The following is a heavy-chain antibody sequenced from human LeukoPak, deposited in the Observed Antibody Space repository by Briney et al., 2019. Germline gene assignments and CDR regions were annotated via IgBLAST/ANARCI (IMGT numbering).Heavy chain of an antibody. CDR3: ARVDIVATPYSYYFDY. D-gene: IGHD5-12*01. Sequence: GGSLRLSCAASGFTFRSYEMNWVRQAPGKGLHCVSYISSSGSTIYYADSVKGRFPISRDNAKNSLYLQMTSLRAEDTAVYYCARVDIVATPYSYYFDYWGQGTLVTVSS. CDR1: GFTFRSYE. CDR2: ISSSGSTI. V-gene: IGHV3-48*03. J-gene: IGHJ4*02.